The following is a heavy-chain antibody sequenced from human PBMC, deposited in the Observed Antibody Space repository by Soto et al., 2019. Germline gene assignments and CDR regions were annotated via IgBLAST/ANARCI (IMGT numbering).Heavy chain of an antibody. Sequence: LTCTVSGGSISRSSYSWAWIRQPPGKGLEWIGTLYYSGNTYYNPSLKSRVTISVDTSKNQFSLKLSSVTAADTAVYYCATRQGGSYNWFDPWGQGTLVTVSS. CDR1: GGSISRSSYS. J-gene: IGHJ5*02. V-gene: IGHV4-39*01. D-gene: IGHD2-15*01. CDR3: ATRQGGSYNWFDP. CDR2: LYYSGNT.